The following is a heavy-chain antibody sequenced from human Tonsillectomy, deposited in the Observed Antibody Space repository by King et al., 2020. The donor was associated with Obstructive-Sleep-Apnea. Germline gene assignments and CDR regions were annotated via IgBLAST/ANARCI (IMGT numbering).Heavy chain of an antibody. CDR2: INPNSGGT. J-gene: IGHJ6*02. CDR3: AREPQFGEDVYYGMDV. Sequence: QLVQSGAEVKKPGASVKVSCKASGYTFTGYYMHWVRQAPGQGLEWMGWINPNSGGTNYAQKFQGRVTMSRDTSISTAYMELSRLRSDDTAVYYCAREPQFGEDVYYGMDVWGQGTTVTVSS. V-gene: IGHV1-2*02. D-gene: IGHD3-10*01. CDR1: GYTFTGYY.